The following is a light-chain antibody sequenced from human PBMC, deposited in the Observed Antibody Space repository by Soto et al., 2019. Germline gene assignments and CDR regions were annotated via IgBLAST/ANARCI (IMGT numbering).Light chain of an antibody. J-gene: IGKJ5*01. CDR3: QQYGSLQIT. Sequence: EIVLTQSPGTLSLSPGERATLSCRASQSVSSSFLAWYQQKPGQAPRLFIYGASSRATGIPDRFSGSGSGTDFTLTISRLEPEDFAVYYCQQYGSLQITFGHGTRLEIK. V-gene: IGKV3-20*01. CDR2: GAS. CDR1: QSVSSSF.